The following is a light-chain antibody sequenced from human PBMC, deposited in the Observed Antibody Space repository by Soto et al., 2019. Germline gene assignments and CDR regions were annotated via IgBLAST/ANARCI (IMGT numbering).Light chain of an antibody. CDR1: QSIRAW. Sequence: DIQMTQSPSTLSASVGDRVTITCRASQSIRAWLAWYQQKPGKAPKLLIYKASGLESGVPSRFSGSGSGTEFSLTISSLQPDDFATYYCQQYNNYSWTFGQGTKVEIK. CDR2: KAS. CDR3: QQYNNYSWT. V-gene: IGKV1-5*03. J-gene: IGKJ1*01.